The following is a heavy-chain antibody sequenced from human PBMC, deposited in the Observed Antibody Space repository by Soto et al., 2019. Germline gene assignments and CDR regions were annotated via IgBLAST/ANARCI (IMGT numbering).Heavy chain of an antibody. V-gene: IGHV4-34*01. Sequence: PSETLSLTCAVYGGSFSGYYWSWIRQPPGKGLEWIGEINHSGSTNYNPSLKSRVTISVDTSKNQFSLKLSSVTAAETAVYYCERGPITMIPYDYWGQGTLVTVSS. D-gene: IGHD3-22*01. J-gene: IGHJ4*02. CDR2: INHSGST. CDR3: ERGPITMIPYDY. CDR1: GGSFSGYY.